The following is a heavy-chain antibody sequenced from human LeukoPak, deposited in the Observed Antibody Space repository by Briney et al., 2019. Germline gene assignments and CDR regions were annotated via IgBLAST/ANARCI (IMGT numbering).Heavy chain of an antibody. CDR3: ASLPRRDSSPNWFDP. Sequence: ASVKVSCKASGYTFTGYYMHWVRQAPGQGLEWMGWINPDSGGTNYAQKFQGRVTMTRDTSISTAYMELSRLRSDDTAVYYCASLPRRDSSPNWFDPWGQGTLVTVSS. V-gene: IGHV1-2*02. D-gene: IGHD5-24*01. CDR2: INPDSGGT. J-gene: IGHJ5*02. CDR1: GYTFTGYY.